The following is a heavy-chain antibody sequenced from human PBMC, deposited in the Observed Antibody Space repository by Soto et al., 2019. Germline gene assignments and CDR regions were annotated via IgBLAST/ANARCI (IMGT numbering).Heavy chain of an antibody. Sequence: QVQLVESGGGVVQPGRSLRLSCEASGFSLNTYGMHWVRQAPGKGLEWLATIWPNGSLKKYADSVRARFIISRNNSKNTVYLEMDIERGEERANYIGASDCAVGATYTVADYYHIDVWGQGTTVSVSS. V-gene: IGHV3-33*01. CDR2: IWPNGSLK. CDR3: ASDCAVGATYTVADYYHIDV. CDR1: GFSLNTYG. D-gene: IGHD1-26*01. J-gene: IGHJ6*03.